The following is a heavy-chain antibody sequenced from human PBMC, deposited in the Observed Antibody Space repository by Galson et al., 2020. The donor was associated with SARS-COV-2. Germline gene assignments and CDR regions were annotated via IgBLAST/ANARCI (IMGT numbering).Heavy chain of an antibody. D-gene: IGHD1-1*01. V-gene: IGHV2-70*11. J-gene: IGHJ4*02. CDR3: ARTWITGAPSRTFDY. CDR1: GFSLSTSGMC. Sequence: SGPTLVNPTQTLTLTCSFSGFSLSTSGMCVSWIRQPPGKALEWLARIDWDGDKHYNTSLKTRLTISKDTSKNQVVLTMTNMDPVDTATYYCARTWITGAPSRTFDYWGQGTLVTVSS. CDR2: IDWDGDK.